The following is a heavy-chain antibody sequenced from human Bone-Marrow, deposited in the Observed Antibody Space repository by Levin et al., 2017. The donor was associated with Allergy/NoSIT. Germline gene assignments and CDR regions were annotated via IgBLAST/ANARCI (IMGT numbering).Heavy chain of an antibody. Sequence: PGGSLRLSCAASGFRFYSYGMHWVRQGPGKGLEWVAVISRDGSKKDYADSVKGRCSISRDNSKNTLYLQMNSLRAEDTAVYYCAKDGDNLFTSYYYMDVWGKGTTVTVSS. J-gene: IGHJ6*03. CDR3: AKDGDNLFTSYYYMDV. CDR1: GFRFYSYG. V-gene: IGHV3-30*18. CDR2: ISRDGSKK. D-gene: IGHD2-21*02.